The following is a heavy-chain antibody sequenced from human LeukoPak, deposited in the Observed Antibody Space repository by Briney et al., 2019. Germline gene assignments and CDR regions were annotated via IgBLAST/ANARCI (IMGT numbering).Heavy chain of an antibody. D-gene: IGHD3-22*01. V-gene: IGHV4-4*07. CDR3: ACASDYDSSGYYFPFDY. CDR2: IYTSGST. Sequence: SETLSLTCTVSSGSISSYYWSWIRQPAGKGLEWIGRIYTSGSTNYNPSLKSRVTMSVDTSKNQFSLKLSSVTAADTAVYYCACASDYDSSGYYFPFDYWGQGTLVTVSS. CDR1: SGSISSYY. J-gene: IGHJ4*02.